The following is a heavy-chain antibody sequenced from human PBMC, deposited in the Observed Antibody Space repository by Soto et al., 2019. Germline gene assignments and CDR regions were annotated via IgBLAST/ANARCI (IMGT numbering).Heavy chain of an antibody. Sequence: PGAPLRLASCSPGFTLSSYGMHRVRQTPGKGLERLAVIWYDGSNKYYADSVKGRFTISRDNSKNTLYPQMNSLRAEDTAVYYCARDSTLGYCSSTSCYRGHFDYWGQGTLV. V-gene: IGHV3-33*01. CDR3: ARDSTLGYCSSTSCYRGHFDY. CDR2: IWYDGSNK. D-gene: IGHD2-2*02. J-gene: IGHJ4*02. CDR1: GFTLSSYG.